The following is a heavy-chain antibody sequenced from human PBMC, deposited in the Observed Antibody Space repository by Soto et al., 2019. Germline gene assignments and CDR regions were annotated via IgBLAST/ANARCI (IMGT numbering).Heavy chain of an antibody. CDR3: ARCQSSLSLDC. V-gene: IGHV4-34*01. Sequence: QVQLQQWGAGLLKPSETLSLTCAVYGGSFSGYYWSWIRQPPGKGLEWIGEINHSGSTNYNPSLKSLVTISVDTSKNQFSLKLRSVTSADTAVYYCARCQSSLSLDCWGQVILVTVSS. CDR2: INHSGST. CDR1: GGSFSGYY. J-gene: IGHJ4*02.